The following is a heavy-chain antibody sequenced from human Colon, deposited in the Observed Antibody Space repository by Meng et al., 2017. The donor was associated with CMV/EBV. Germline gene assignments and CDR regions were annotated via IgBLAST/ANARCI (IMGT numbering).Heavy chain of an antibody. Sequence: GASLKISCAASGFSFSSSSMLWVRQAPGKGLEYVAGISSDGRNKYYADSLKGRFTISRDNAKNTLYLEMGSLRPEDMAVYYGATDPSTVTTNYWGRGTLVTVSS. CDR2: ISSDGRNK. CDR3: ATDPSTVTTNY. CDR1: GFSFSSSS. D-gene: IGHD4-17*01. J-gene: IGHJ4*02. V-gene: IGHV3-64*02.